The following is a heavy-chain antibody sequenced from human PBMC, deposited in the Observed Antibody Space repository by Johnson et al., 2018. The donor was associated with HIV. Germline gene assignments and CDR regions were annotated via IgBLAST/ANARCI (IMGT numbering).Heavy chain of an antibody. CDR2: ISWDGGST. CDR1: GFSFDDYT. J-gene: IGHJ3*02. V-gene: IGHV3-43*01. D-gene: IGHD3-3*01. Sequence: VQLVESGGGLVQPGRSLRLSCAASGFSFDDYTMHWVRQAPGKGLEWVSLISWDGGSTYYADSVKGRFTISRDNSKNSLYLQMNSLKTEDTAVYYCAREPHNFWSPDAFDIWGQGTMVTVSS. CDR3: AREPHNFWSPDAFDI.